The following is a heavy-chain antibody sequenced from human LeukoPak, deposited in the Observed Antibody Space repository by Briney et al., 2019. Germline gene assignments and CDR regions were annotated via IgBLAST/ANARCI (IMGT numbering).Heavy chain of an antibody. Sequence: GGSLRLSCAASGFTFSSYAMSWVRQAPGKGLEWVSVISGSGGSTYYADSVKGRFTISRDNSENTLYVQMNSLRAEDTAVYYCAKDNAYYYDSSGYYYYWGQGTLVTVSS. CDR3: AKDNAYYYDSSGYYYY. J-gene: IGHJ4*02. CDR2: ISGSGGST. D-gene: IGHD3-22*01. CDR1: GFTFSSYA. V-gene: IGHV3-23*01.